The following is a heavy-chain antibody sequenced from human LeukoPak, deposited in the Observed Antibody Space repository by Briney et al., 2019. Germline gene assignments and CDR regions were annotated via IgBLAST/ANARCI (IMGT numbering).Heavy chain of an antibody. J-gene: IGHJ6*04. CDR1: GFTLSTYA. CDR3: ARAFSGYDGMDV. V-gene: IGHV3-23*01. D-gene: IGHD1-26*01. Sequence: GGSLRLSCAASGFTLSTYAMSWVRQTPGKGLEWVSSTSNYDDHTYYADSVKGRFTIFRDNSKNTLFLQMNSLRAEDTAVYYCARAFSGYDGMDVWGKGTTVTISS. CDR2: TSNYDDHT.